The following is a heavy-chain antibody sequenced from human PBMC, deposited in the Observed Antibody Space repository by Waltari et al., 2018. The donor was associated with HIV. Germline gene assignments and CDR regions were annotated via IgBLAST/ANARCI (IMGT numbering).Heavy chain of an antibody. D-gene: IGHD6-19*01. V-gene: IGHV3-7*01. CDR2: IVSDGRGT. CDR3: ARESEWLYSALFDL. J-gene: IGHJ5*02. Sequence: QMIQSEGGRVRLGGSFSLSCLASGVDFNDHWVTWIRQAPGEVLGLFASIVSDGRGTHYVDSVNGLFYIFRDNAINSVHLDMTNRRGADTVLYFCARESEWLYSALFDLWGRRTLITVSS. CDR1: GVDFNDHW.